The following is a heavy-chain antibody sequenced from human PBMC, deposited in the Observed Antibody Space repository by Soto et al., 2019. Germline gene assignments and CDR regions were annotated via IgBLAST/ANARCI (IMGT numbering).Heavy chain of an antibody. Sequence: HPGGSLRLSCAASGFTFSSYGMHWVRQAPGKGLEWVAVIWYDGSNKYYADSVKGRFTISRDNSKNTLYLQMNSLRAEDTAVYYCARGGDIVVVPAAISHWGQGTLVTVS. CDR1: GFTFSSYG. CDR3: ARGGDIVVVPAAISH. D-gene: IGHD2-2*01. V-gene: IGHV3-33*01. CDR2: IWYDGSNK. J-gene: IGHJ4*02.